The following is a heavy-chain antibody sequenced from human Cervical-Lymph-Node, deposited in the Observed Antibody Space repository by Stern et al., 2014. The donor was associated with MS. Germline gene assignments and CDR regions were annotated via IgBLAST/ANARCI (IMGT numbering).Heavy chain of an antibody. J-gene: IGHJ6*02. V-gene: IGHV3-33*01. CDR1: GFTFSSYG. CDR3: ARGGLWGAYAPMDV. D-gene: IGHD3-16*01. CDR2: IWHDGSIK. Sequence: MQLVESGGGVVQPGRSLRLSCAASGFTFSSYGMHWVRPAPGKGLEWVTVIWHDGSIKQYADSVMGRFTISKDNDRSTLHLQMNSLRAEDTAVYYCARGGLWGAYAPMDVWGQGTTVTVSS.